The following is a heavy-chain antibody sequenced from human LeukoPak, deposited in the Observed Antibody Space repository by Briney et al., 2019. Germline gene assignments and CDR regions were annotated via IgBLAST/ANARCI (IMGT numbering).Heavy chain of an antibody. J-gene: IGHJ4*02. D-gene: IGHD3-3*01. CDR3: AGGPSERFLEWLQHDY. CDR1: GFTFSSYG. V-gene: IGHV3-30*02. Sequence: GSLRLSCAASGFTFSSYGMHWVRQAPGKGLEWVAFIRYDGSNKYYADSVKGRFTISRDNSKNTLYLQMNSLRAEDTAVYYCAGGPSERFLEWLQHDYWGQGTLVTVSS. CDR2: IRYDGSNK.